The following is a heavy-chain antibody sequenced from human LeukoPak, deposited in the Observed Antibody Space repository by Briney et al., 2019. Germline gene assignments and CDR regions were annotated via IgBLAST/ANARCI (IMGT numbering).Heavy chain of an antibody. CDR2: IYSGGST. J-gene: IGHJ4*02. CDR3: ARVLRGMATLTFDY. CDR1: GFTVSSNY. Sequence: PGGSLRLSCAASGFTVSSNYMSWVRQAPGKGLEWVSVIYSGGSTYYADSVKGRFTISRDNSKNTLYLQMNSLRAEDTAVYYCARVLRGMATLTFDYWGQGTLVTVSS. V-gene: IGHV3-53*01. D-gene: IGHD5-24*01.